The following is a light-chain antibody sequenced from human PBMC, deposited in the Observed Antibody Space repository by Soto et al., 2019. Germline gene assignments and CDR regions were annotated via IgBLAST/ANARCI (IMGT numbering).Light chain of an antibody. CDR3: QQYASPPQT. Sequence: PDAVSVTLDERATINCKSSQSVLFSSNNKNYLAWYQQKPGQPPKLLIYWASTRESGVPDRFSGSGSGTDFSLTITSLQAEDVAVYYCQQYASPPQTFGQGSKVDIK. J-gene: IGKJ1*01. CDR2: WAS. V-gene: IGKV4-1*01. CDR1: QSVLFSSNNKNY.